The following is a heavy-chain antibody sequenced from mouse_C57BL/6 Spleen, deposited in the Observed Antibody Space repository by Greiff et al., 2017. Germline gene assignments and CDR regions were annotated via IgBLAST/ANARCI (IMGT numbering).Heavy chain of an antibody. CDR1: GYTFTSYW. CDR2: IDPSDSYT. V-gene: IGHV1-69*01. CDR3: ARREYYGSSSDD. J-gene: IGHJ2*01. Sequence: QVQLQQSGAELVMPGASVKLSCKASGYTFTSYWMHWVKQRPGQGLEWIGEIDPSDSYTNYNQKFKGKSTLTVDKSSSTAYMQLSSLTSEDSAVYYCARREYYGSSSDDWGQGTTLTVSS. D-gene: IGHD1-1*01.